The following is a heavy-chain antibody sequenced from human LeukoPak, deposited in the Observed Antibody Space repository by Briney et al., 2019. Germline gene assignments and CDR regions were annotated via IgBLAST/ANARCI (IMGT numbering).Heavy chain of an antibody. V-gene: IGHV1-69*06. CDR3: ASEYKYDSSGANAFDI. CDR2: IIPIFGTA. D-gene: IGHD3-22*01. CDR1: GGTFSSYA. Sequence: SVKVSCKASGGTFSSYAISWVRQAPGQGLEWMGGIIPIFGTANYAQKFQGRVTITADKSTSTAYMELSSLRSEDTAVYYCASEYKYDSSGANAFDIWGQGTTVTVSS. J-gene: IGHJ3*02.